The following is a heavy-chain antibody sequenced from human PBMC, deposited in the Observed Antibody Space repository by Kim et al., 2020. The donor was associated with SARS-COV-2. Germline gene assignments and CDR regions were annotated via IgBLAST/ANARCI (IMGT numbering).Heavy chain of an antibody. CDR3: ARAPRYYYDSSGYYSY. CDR2: IKQDGSEK. V-gene: IGHV3-7*01. Sequence: GGSLRLSCAASGFTFSSYWMSWVRQAPGKGLEWVANIKQDGSEKYYVDSVKGRFTISRDNAKNSLYLQMNSLRAEDTAVYYCARAPRYYYDSSGYYSYWGQGTLVTVSS. CDR1: GFTFSSYW. J-gene: IGHJ4*02. D-gene: IGHD3-22*01.